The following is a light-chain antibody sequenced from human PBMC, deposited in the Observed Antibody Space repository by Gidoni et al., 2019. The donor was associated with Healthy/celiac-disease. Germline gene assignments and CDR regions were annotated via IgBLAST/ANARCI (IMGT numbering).Light chain of an antibody. J-gene: IGKJ2*01. V-gene: IGKV1-5*01. CDR3: QQYNSILGT. CDR1: QSISSW. CDR2: DAS. Sequence: DIQMTQSPSTLSASVGDRVTIPCRASQSISSWLAWYQQKPGKAPKLLIYDASSLESGVPSRFSSSGAGTEFTLTISSLQPDDFATYYCQQYNSILGTFGQGTKLEIK.